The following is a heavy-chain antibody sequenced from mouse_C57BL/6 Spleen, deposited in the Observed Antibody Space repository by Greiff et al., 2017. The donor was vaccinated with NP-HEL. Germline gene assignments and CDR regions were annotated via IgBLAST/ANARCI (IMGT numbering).Heavy chain of an antibody. J-gene: IGHJ4*01. D-gene: IGHD2-4*01. CDR2: ISSGGDYI. V-gene: IGHV5-9-1*02. CDR3: TRDHDYDVRAMDY. CDR1: GFTFSSYA. Sequence: EVKLVESGEGLVKPGGSLKLSCAASGFTFSSYAMSWVRQTPEKRLEWVAYISSGGDYIYYADTVKGRFTISRENARNTLYLQMSGLKSEDTAMYYCTRDHDYDVRAMDYWGQGTSVTVSS.